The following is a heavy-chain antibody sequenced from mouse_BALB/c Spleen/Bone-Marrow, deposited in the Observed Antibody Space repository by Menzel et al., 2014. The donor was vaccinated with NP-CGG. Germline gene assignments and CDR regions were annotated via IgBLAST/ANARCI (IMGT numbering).Heavy chain of an antibody. J-gene: IGHJ2*01. CDR3: ARQYGNYFDY. Sequence: VKLMESGAELVRPGPSVKISCKASGYAFSSYWMNWVKQRPGQGLEWIGQIYPGDGDTNYNGKFKGKVTLTADKSSSTAYMQLSSLTSEDSAVYFCARQYGNYFDYWGQGTTLTVSS. D-gene: IGHD2-10*02. CDR1: GYAFSSYW. V-gene: IGHV1-80*01. CDR2: IYPGDGDT.